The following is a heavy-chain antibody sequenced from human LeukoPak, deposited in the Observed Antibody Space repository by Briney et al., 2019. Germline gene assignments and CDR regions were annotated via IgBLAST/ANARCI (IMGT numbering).Heavy chain of an antibody. D-gene: IGHD3-16*01. J-gene: IGHJ4*02. CDR3: ARLEMTTFYYFDY. V-gene: IGHV4-39*01. CDR2: IYYSRST. Sequence: KASETLSLTCTVSGGSISSSSYYWGWLRQPPGKGLEWIGSIYYSRSTYYNPSLKRLVTISVDTSKNQFSLKLSSVTAAATAVYYCARLEMTTFYYFDYWGQGTLVTVSS. CDR1: GGSISSSSYY.